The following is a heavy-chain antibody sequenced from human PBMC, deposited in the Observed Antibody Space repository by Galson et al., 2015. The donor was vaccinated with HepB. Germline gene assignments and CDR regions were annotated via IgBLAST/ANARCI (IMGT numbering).Heavy chain of an antibody. D-gene: IGHD2-2*01. CDR3: AKAYCSSASCPGMFCDY. J-gene: IGHJ4*02. Sequence: SLRLSCAASGFTFSSYVMSWVRQAPGKGPEWVSVISGSDGRTYYADSVKGRFTISRDNSKNTLYLQMNSLRAEDTAVYYCAKAYCSSASCPGMFCDYWGQGTLVTVSS. V-gene: IGHV3-23*01. CDR1: GFTFSSYV. CDR2: ISGSDGRT.